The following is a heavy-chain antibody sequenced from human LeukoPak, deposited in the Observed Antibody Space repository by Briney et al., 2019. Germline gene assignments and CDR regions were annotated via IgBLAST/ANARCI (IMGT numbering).Heavy chain of an antibody. CDR2: INHSGST. CDR1: GGSFSGYY. D-gene: IGHD2-15*01. CDR3: ARDREVYCSGGSCQNFDY. Sequence: SETLSLTCAVYGGSFSGYYWSWSRHPPGKGLEWVGEINHSGSTNYNPSLKSRVTISVDTSKNQFSLKLSSVTAEDTAVYYCARDREVYCSGGSCQNFDYWGQGTLVTVSS. V-gene: IGHV4-34*01. J-gene: IGHJ4*02.